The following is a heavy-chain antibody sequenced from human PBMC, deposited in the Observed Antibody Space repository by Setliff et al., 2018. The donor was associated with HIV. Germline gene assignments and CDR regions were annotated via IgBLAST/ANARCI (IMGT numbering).Heavy chain of an antibody. Sequence: GASVKVSCKASGYTFTNYAIHWVRQAPGQRLEWMGWINAGNGDTKYSQKFQGRVTITTDTSASTAYMELNSLSSEDTAVYYCARHQAPYYGSSGYNPNWYFDLWGRGTLVTSPQ. CDR3: ARHQAPYYGSSGYNPNWYFDL. J-gene: IGHJ2*01. CDR2: INAGNGDT. D-gene: IGHD3-22*01. CDR1: GYTFTNYA. V-gene: IGHV1-3*01.